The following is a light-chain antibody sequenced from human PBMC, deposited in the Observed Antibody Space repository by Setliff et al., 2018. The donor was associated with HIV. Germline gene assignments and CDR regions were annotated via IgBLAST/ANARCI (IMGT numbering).Light chain of an antibody. Sequence: VLTQPASVSGSPGQAITISCTGTRSDVGGYNSVSWYQQLPGKAPKLIIYDVSKRPSGVSNRFSGSKSANTASLTISGLQAEDEADYYCSSYTSSSTYVFGTGTKVTVL. CDR2: DVS. CDR3: SSYTSSSTYV. V-gene: IGLV2-14*01. CDR1: RSDVGGYNS. J-gene: IGLJ1*01.